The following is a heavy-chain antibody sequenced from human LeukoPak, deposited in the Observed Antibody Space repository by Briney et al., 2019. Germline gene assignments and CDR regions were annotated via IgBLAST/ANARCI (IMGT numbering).Heavy chain of an antibody. Sequence: PSETLSLTCTVSGGSINSYYWSWIRQPPGKGLEWIGYIYYSGSTNYNPSLKSRVTISVDTSKNQFSLKLSSVTAADTAVYYCARPTYDSSDYEYFQHWGQGTLVTVSS. CDR3: ARPTYDSSDYEYFQH. CDR1: GGSINSYY. J-gene: IGHJ1*01. D-gene: IGHD3-22*01. CDR2: IYYSGST. V-gene: IGHV4-59*01.